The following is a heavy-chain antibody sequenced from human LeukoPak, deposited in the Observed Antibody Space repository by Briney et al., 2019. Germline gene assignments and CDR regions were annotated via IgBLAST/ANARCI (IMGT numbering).Heavy chain of an antibody. D-gene: IGHD2-2*01. CDR3: AKEFGVVVPVGGFDY. CDR1: GFTFSSYG. V-gene: IGHV3-30*02. CDR2: IRYDGSNK. Sequence: GGSLRLSCAASGFTFSSYGMHWVRQAPGKGLEWVAFIRYDGSNKYYADSVKGRFTISRDNSKNTLYLQMNSLRAEDTAVYYCAKEFGVVVPVGGFDYWGQGTLVTVSS. J-gene: IGHJ4*02.